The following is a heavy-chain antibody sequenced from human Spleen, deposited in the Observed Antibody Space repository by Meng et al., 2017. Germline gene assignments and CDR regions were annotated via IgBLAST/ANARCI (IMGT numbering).Heavy chain of an antibody. V-gene: IGHV4-4*02. CDR3: AREILAFGGGVVSRFDP. CDR2: IYQSGST. Sequence: QVQLQESGPGLVKPSGTLSLTCAVSGGSISTSDWWSWVRHTPGEGLEWIGEIYQSGSTSYNPSLKSRVSMSIDKSKNQFSLKLTSVTAADTAVYYCAREILAFGGGVVSRFDPWGQGTLVTVSS. CDR1: GGSISTSDW. D-gene: IGHD3-16*01. J-gene: IGHJ5*02.